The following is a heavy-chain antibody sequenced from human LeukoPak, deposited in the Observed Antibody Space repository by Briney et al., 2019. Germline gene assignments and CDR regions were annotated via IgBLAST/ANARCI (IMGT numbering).Heavy chain of an antibody. J-gene: IGHJ1*01. CDR3: AKDQGIQLWLKYFQH. V-gene: IGHV3-23*01. CDR1: GFTFNTYS. D-gene: IGHD5-18*01. CDR2: ISGSGGTT. Sequence: PGGSLRLSCAASGFTFNTYSMNWVRQAPGKGPEWVSAISGSGGTTLYADSVKGRFTISRDNSKSTLYLQMNSLRAEDTAVYYCAKDQGIQLWLKYFQHWGQGTLVTVSS.